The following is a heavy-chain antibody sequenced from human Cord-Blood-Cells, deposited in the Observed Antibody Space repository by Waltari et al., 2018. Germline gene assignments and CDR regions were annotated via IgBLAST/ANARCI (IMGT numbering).Heavy chain of an antibody. V-gene: IGHV6-1*01. Sequence: QVQLQQSGPGLVKPSQTLPLTRAISGDRVPINSPACNSTRQSPSRGLEWLGRTYYRSKWYNDYAVSVKSRITINPDTSKNQFSLQLNSVTPEDTAVYYCARDFGRLRLGYWGQGTLVTVSS. CDR2: TYYRSKWYN. J-gene: IGHJ4*02. CDR3: ARDFGRLRLGY. D-gene: IGHD5-12*01. CDR1: GDRVPINSPA.